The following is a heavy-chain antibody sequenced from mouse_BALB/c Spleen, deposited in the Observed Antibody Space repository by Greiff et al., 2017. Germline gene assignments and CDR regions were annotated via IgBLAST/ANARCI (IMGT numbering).Heavy chain of an antibody. J-gene: IGHJ3*01. CDR2: ISDGGSYT. CDR1: GFTFSDYY. V-gene: IGHV5-4*02. D-gene: IGHD2-1*01. Sequence: EVKLMESGGGLVKPGGSLKLSCAASGFTFSDYYMYWVRQTPEKRLEWVATISDGGSYTYYPDSVKGRFTISRDNAKNNLYLQMSSLKSEDTAMYYCAREARSYGNSWFAYWGQGTLVTVSA. CDR3: AREARSYGNSWFAY.